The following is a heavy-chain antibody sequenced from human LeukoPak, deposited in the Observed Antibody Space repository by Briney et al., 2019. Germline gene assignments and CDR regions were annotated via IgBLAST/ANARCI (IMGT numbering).Heavy chain of an antibody. CDR1: GYSFTSYG. D-gene: IGHD5-12*01. Sequence: KPGESLRISCKWSGYSFTSYGISGVRQAPGQGLEGMGIINPSGGSTNYADTFKGRVTMTRDKSTRTIYMALSSLRSEDTAVYYCASEHSGYDSWGQGTLLTVSS. CDR2: INPSGGST. CDR3: ASEHSGYDS. V-gene: IGHV1-46*01. J-gene: IGHJ5*02.